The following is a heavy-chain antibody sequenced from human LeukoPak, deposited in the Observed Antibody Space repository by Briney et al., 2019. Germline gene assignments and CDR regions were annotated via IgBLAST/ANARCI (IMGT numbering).Heavy chain of an antibody. J-gene: IGHJ4*02. Sequence: GDSLRLSCAASGFTFSSYGMHWVRQAPGKGLEWVAFIRFDGSDKYYADSVRGRFTISRDNSKNTLYLQMNSLRAEDTAVYYCAKEVKLRGAPYGTVDYWGQGTLVTVSS. CDR3: AKEVKLRGAPYGTVDY. CDR2: IRFDGSDK. V-gene: IGHV3-30*02. CDR1: GFTFSSYG. D-gene: IGHD3-10*01.